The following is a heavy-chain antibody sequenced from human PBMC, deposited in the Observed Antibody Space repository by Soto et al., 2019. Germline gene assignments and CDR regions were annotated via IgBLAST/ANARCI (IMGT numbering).Heavy chain of an antibody. Sequence: QVQLQESGPGLVMPSQTLSLTCTVSGDSVSSGGYYWNWIRQHPGRGLEWLGYIYDSETTYYNPSLESRLSISVDASKNQFSLKVTSVTPAATAVYYCARENFGVIIHDAFDLWGQGTMVTVSS. V-gene: IGHV4-31*03. CDR1: GDSVSSGGYY. CDR2: IYDSETT. CDR3: ARENFGVIIHDAFDL. D-gene: IGHD2-8*01. J-gene: IGHJ3*01.